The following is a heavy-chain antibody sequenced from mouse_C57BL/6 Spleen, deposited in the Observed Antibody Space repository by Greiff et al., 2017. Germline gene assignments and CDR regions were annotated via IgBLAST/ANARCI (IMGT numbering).Heavy chain of an antibody. D-gene: IGHD2-1*01. V-gene: IGHV1-75*01. CDR1: GYTFTDYY. Sequence: VQLQQSGPELVKPGASVKISCKASGYTFTDYYINWVKQRPGQGLEWIGWIFPGSGSTYYNEKFKGKATLTVDKSSSTAYMLLSSLTSEDSAVYFCAREGNGNYPGWFAYWGQGTLVTVSA. J-gene: IGHJ3*01. CDR3: AREGNGNYPGWFAY. CDR2: IFPGSGST.